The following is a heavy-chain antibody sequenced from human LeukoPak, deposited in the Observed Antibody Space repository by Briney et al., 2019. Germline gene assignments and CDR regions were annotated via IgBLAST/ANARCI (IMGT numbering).Heavy chain of an antibody. J-gene: IGHJ3*02. CDR2: ISAYNGNT. D-gene: IGHD2-2*01. Sequence: ASVKVPCKASGYTFTSYGISWVRQAPGQGLEWMGWISAYNGNTNYAQKLQGRVTMTTDTSTSTAYMELRSLRSDDTAVYYCARDLHNIVVVPAAIPDAFDIWGQGTMVTVSS. V-gene: IGHV1-18*01. CDR1: GYTFTSYG. CDR3: ARDLHNIVVVPAAIPDAFDI.